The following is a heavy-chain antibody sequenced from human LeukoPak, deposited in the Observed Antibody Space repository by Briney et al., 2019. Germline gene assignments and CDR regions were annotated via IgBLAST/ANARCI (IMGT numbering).Heavy chain of an antibody. CDR3: AKFQRRWDLTRGLDY. J-gene: IGHJ4*02. Sequence: GGSLTLSCAASGFTFSSYAMSWVRQAPGKGLEWVSAISGSGGSTYYADSVKGRFTISRDNSKNTLYLQMNSLRAEDTAVYYCAKFQRRWDLTRGLDYWGQGTLVTVSS. CDR1: GFTFSSYA. CDR2: ISGSGGST. D-gene: IGHD1-26*01. V-gene: IGHV3-23*01.